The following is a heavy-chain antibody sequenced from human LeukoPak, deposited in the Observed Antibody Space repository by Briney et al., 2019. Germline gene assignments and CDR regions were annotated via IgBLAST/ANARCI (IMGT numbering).Heavy chain of an antibody. J-gene: IGHJ4*02. V-gene: IGHV3-23*01. CDR2: ISGSGGST. CDR1: GFTFSSYA. D-gene: IGHD3-3*01. Sequence: TGGSLRLSCAASGFTFSSYAMSWVRQAPGKGLEWVSAISGSGGSTYYADSVKGRFTISRDNSKNTLYLQMNSLRAEDTAVYYCAKVSLEWLLSYYVDYWGQGTLVTVSS. CDR3: AKVSLEWLLSYYVDY.